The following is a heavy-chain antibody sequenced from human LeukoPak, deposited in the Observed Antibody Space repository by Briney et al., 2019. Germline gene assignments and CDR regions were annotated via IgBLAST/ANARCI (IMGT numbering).Heavy chain of an antibody. CDR1: GDSVSSNSAA. J-gene: IGHJ6*02. D-gene: IGHD6-19*01. V-gene: IGHV6-1*01. CDR3: AKESSGWYDDYYYGMDV. Sequence: SQTLSLTCAISGDSVSSNSAAWNWIRQSPSRGLEWLGRTYYRSKWYNDYAVSVKSRITINPDTSENQFSLQLNSVTPEDTAVYYCAKESSGWYDDYYYGMDVWGQGTTVTVSS. CDR2: TYYRSKWYN.